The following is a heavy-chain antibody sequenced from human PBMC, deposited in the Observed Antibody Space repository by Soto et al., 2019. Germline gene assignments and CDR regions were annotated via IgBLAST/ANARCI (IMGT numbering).Heavy chain of an antibody. V-gene: IGHV1-18*01. J-gene: IGHJ5*02. CDR1: CYTFTSYG. D-gene: IGHD3-3*01. Sequence: GASVKVSCKASCYTFTSYGISWVRQAPGQGLEWMGWISAYNGNTNYAQKLQGRVTMTTDTSTSTAYMELRSLRSDDTAVYYCAREVTIFGVRRGWFDPWGQGTLVTVSS. CDR2: ISAYNGNT. CDR3: AREVTIFGVRRGWFDP.